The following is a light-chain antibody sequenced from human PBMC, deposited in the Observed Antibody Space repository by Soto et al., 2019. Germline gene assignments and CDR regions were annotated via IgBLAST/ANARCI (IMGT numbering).Light chain of an antibody. CDR3: SSYTSSSTRV. J-gene: IGLJ1*01. CDR1: SSDVGGYNY. V-gene: IGLV2-14*01. Sequence: QSVLTQPASVSGSPGRWITISCTGTSSDVGGYNYVSWYQQHPGKAPKLMIYDVSNRPSGVSNRFSGSKSGNTASPTISGLQAEDEADYYCSSYTSSSTRVFGTGTKVTVL. CDR2: DVS.